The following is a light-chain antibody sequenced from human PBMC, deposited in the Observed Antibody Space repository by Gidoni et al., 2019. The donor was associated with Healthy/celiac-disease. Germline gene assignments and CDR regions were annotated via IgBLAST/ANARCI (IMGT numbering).Light chain of an antibody. Sequence: DIVLTQSPATLSLSPGERATLSCRASQSVSSYLAWYQQKPGQAHRLLIYDASNRATGIPARFSGSVSGTDFTLTISSLEPEDFAVYYCQQRSNWPPWTFGQGTKVEIK. V-gene: IGKV3-11*01. CDR1: QSVSSY. CDR3: QQRSNWPPWT. CDR2: DAS. J-gene: IGKJ1*01.